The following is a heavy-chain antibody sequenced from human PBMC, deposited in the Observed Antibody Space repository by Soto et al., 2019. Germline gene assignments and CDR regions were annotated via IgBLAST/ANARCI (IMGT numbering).Heavy chain of an antibody. D-gene: IGHD3-10*01. V-gene: IGHV4-31*03. CDR2: IFYSVNS. Sequence: QVQLQESGPGLVKPSQTLALTCTVSGGSIRGGDYYWSWIRQHPGKGLESIGDIFYSVNSFYNPSLKRGLTISVDTSKNQFSLQLSSVTAADTAIYFCPWLSSLYYNSHYGGYYFDYWGQGTLVSVYS. CDR1: GGSIRGGDYY. J-gene: IGHJ4*02. CDR3: PWLSSLYYNSHYGGYYFDY.